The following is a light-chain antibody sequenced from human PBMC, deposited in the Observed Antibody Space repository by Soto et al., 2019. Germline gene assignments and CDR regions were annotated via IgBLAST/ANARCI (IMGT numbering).Light chain of an antibody. CDR2: GVS. J-gene: IGLJ2*01. CDR1: SSDVGDYNY. CDR3: SSYTATNTLV. Sequence: QSALTQPASVSGSPGQSITISCTGTSSDVGDYNYVSWYQQHPGKAPKLIIYGVSNRPSGISNRFSGSKSGNPASLTVSGLQAEDEADYYCSSYTATNTLVFGGGTKVTVL. V-gene: IGLV2-14*01.